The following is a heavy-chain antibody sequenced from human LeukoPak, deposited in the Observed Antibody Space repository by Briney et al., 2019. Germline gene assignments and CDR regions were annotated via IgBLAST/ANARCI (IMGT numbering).Heavy chain of an antibody. CDR2: ISYDGSNK. D-gene: IGHD3-10*01. CDR1: GFTFSSYA. Sequence: PGGSLRLSCAASGFTFSSYAMHWVRQAPGKGLEGGAVISYDGSNKYYADSVKGRFTISRDNSKNTLYLQMNSLRAEDTAVYYCAKDRVLLWFGELLTWGQGTLVTVSS. J-gene: IGHJ4*02. V-gene: IGHV3-30*04. CDR3: AKDRVLLWFGELLT.